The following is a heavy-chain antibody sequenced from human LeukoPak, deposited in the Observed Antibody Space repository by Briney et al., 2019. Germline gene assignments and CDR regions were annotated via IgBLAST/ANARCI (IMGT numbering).Heavy chain of an antibody. CDR2: INPSGGST. CDR3: ARAVRTIAVVTPQFDY. V-gene: IGHV1-46*01. J-gene: IGHJ4*02. D-gene: IGHD4-23*01. Sequence: ASVKVSCKGYGYTFINHDIDWVRQAAGQGLEWMGIINPSGGSTRFAQSQKFQGRVTMTRDTSTSTVYMELSSLRSEDTAVYYCARAVRTIAVVTPQFDYWGQGTLVTVSS. CDR1: GYTFINHD.